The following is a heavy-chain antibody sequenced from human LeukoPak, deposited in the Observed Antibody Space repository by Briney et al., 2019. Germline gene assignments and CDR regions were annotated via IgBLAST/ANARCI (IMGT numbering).Heavy chain of an antibody. V-gene: IGHV5-51*01. CDR1: GYSFTSYW. J-gene: IGHJ3*01. CDR3: ARCKAVAGTISAFDF. CDR2: IYPGDSEA. Sequence: GESLKISCKGSGYSFTSYWIGWVRQMPGKDLEWMGIIYPGDSEARYSPSFRGQVTISADKSINTAYLQWSSLKASDTAMYYCARCKAVAGTISAFDFWGQGTMVTVSS. D-gene: IGHD6-19*01.